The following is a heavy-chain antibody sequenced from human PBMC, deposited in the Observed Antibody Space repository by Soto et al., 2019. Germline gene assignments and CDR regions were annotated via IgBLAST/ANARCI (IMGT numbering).Heavy chain of an antibody. Sequence: QVTLKESGPVLVKPTETLTLTCTVSGFSPSNTRMGVSWIRQPPGKALEWLAQIFSNDEKSYSTSLKSRLSISKDISKSQVVLTMTKMDPVDTATYYCALLRGYCSGGSCYWFAFDVWGQGTMVTISS. CDR3: ALLRGYCSGGSCYWFAFDV. CDR1: GFSPSNTRMG. D-gene: IGHD2-15*01. CDR2: IFSNDEK. J-gene: IGHJ3*01. V-gene: IGHV2-26*01.